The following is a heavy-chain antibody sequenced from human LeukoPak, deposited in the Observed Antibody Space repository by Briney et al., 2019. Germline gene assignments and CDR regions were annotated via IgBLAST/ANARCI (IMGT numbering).Heavy chain of an antibody. CDR2: IYYSGST. D-gene: IGHD5-18*01. V-gene: IGHV4-59*01. Sequence: APQTLCLTCAVSGGSLSVYNCSWIWQPPRKGLGWVWYIYYSGSTNYNPSLKSRVTISVDTSKTQFSLKLSSVTAADTAVYYCARIDEGSYGFFDYWGQGTLVTVSS. CDR3: ARIDEGSYGFFDY. J-gene: IGHJ4*02. CDR1: GGSLSVYN.